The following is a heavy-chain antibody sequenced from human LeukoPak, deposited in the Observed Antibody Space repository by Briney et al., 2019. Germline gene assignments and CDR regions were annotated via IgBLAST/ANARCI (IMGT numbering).Heavy chain of an antibody. D-gene: IGHD5-12*01. CDR2: ISSSRSYI. Sequence: GGSLRLSCGASGYTFSSYSMNCVRDAPGEGVEGVTSISSSRSYIYYADSVKGRFTISRDNAKNSLYLQMNSLRAEDTAVYYCARGQSGYDSDNFDYWGQGTLVTVSS. V-gene: IGHV3-21*01. CDR3: ARGQSGYDSDNFDY. CDR1: GYTFSSYS. J-gene: IGHJ4*02.